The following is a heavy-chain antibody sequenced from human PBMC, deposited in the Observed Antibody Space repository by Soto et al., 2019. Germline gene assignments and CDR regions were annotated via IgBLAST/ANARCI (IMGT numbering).Heavy chain of an antibody. CDR2: ISYDGSNK. CDR3: ARDVGMIQAALGDFDI. Sequence: QVQLVESGGGVVQPGRSLRLSCAASGFTFSSYAMHWVRQAPGKGLEWVAVISYDGSNKYYADSVKGRFTISRNNSMNTLYLQMNSLRAEDMAVYYCARDVGMIQAALGDFDIWGQGTMVTVSS. J-gene: IGHJ3*02. V-gene: IGHV3-30-3*01. CDR1: GFTFSSYA. D-gene: IGHD2-2*01.